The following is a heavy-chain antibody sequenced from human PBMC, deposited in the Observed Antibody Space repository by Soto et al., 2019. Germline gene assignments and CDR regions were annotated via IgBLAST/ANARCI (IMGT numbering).Heavy chain of an antibody. Sequence: EVQVLESGGGLVQPGGSLRLSCEGSEFTVSGHAMTWIRQAPGKGPEWVSTITADGGTYYADSVKGRFAMSRDTSENPLSLQMTSLGAEDTAAYYCAPHVSCSGGSCQYDAFAIRGQGTMVTVSS. V-gene: IGHV3-23*01. CDR1: EFTVSGHA. CDR2: ITADGGT. CDR3: APHVSCSGGSCQYDAFAI. D-gene: IGHD2-15*01. J-gene: IGHJ3*02.